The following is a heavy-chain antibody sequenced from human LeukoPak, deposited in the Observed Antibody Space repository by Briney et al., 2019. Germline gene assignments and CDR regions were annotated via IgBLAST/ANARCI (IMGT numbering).Heavy chain of an antibody. CDR2: IYYSGST. CDR1: GGSISSGGYY. V-gene: IGHV4-31*03. Sequence: SQTLSLTCTVSGGSISSGGYYWSWTRQHPGKGLEWIGYIYYSGSTYYNPSLKSRVTISVDTSKNQFSLKLSSVTAADTAVFYCARQRYSGSYYGVQWDAFDIWGQGTMVTVS. J-gene: IGHJ3*02. CDR3: ARQRYSGSYYGVQWDAFDI. D-gene: IGHD1-26*01.